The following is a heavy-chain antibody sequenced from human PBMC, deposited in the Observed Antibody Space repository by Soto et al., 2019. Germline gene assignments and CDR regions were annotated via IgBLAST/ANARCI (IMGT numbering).Heavy chain of an antibody. CDR2: IIPILGIA. CDR1: GGTFSSYT. CDR3: ARVGGSGSSSDY. D-gene: IGHD3-10*01. Sequence: QVQLVQSGAEVKKPGSSVKVSCKASGGTFSSYTISWVRQAPGQGLEWMGRIIPILGIANYAQKFQGRVTITAEKSTSTAYMELSSLRSEDTAVYYCARVGGSGSSSDYWGQGTLVTVSS. J-gene: IGHJ4*02. V-gene: IGHV1-69*02.